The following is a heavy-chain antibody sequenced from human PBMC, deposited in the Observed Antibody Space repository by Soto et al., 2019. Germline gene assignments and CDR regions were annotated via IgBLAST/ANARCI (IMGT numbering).Heavy chain of an antibody. Sequence: QVHLVQSGAEVKKPGASMKVSCKASGYTFTHDYIHWLRQAPGQGLEWMGWINPNSGATNYAHQFQGRVTMPRDTSITTAYMELSRLRSDDAAVYFCASPQQPHYHSHAVDVWGHGTTFNVSS. CDR3: ASPQQPHYHSHAVDV. V-gene: IGHV1-2*07. CDR2: INPNSGAT. D-gene: IGHD6-13*01. CDR1: GYTFTHDY. J-gene: IGHJ6*02.